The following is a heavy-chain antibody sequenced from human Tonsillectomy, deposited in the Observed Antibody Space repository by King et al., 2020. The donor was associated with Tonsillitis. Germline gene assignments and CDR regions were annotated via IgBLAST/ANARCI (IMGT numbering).Heavy chain of an antibody. D-gene: IGHD3-22*01. Sequence: VQLVESGAEVKKPGASVRLSCKASGYTFTRYYIHWVRQAPGQGLEWLGIIYPDDGSTDYAQEFQGRVTMTRDTSTSTVYMDLSRLGSDDTAIYYCVRDLDDSSDYSFPYYFDYWGQGTRVIVSS. J-gene: IGHJ4*02. CDR3: VRDLDDSSDYSFPYYFDY. V-gene: IGHV1-46*01. CDR2: IYPDDGST. CDR1: GYTFTRYY.